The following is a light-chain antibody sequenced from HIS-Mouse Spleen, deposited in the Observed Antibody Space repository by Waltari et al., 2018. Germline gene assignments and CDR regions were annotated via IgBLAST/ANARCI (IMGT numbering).Light chain of an antibody. J-gene: IGLJ2*01. V-gene: IGLV3-21*03. Sequence: SYVLTQPPSVSVAPGKTARITCGGNNIGSKSVHWYQQKPGQAPVLVVYDDVDRPSGIPERFSGSNSGNTATLTISRVEAGDEADYYCQVWDSSSDHPVVFGGGTKLTVL. CDR3: QVWDSSSDHPVV. CDR2: DDV. CDR1: NIGSKS.